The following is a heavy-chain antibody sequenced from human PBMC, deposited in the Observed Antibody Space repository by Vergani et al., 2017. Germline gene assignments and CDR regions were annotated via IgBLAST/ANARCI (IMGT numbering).Heavy chain of an antibody. CDR3: ARGRVGLHV. CDR1: GGSFSGYY. J-gene: IGHJ6*04. CDR2: INHSGDT. V-gene: IGHV4-34*02. Sequence: QVQLQQWGAGLLKPSETLSLTCGVYGGSFSGYYGTWIRQTPEKGLEWIGEINHSGDTNYNPSLKSRLTISIDMSKNQFFLTLRSVTAADTAFYYCARGRVGLHVWGRGTVVTVSS.